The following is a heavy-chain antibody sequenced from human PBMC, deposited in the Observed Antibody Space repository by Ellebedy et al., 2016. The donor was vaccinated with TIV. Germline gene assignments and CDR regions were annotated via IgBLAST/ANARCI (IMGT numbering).Heavy chain of an antibody. CDR1: GFTFSSYA. Sequence: GESLKISXAASGFTFSSYAMSWVRQAPGKGLEWVSAISGGGTRTYYADSVKGRFTISRDNSKNTLYLQMNSLRAEDTAVYYCAKDEAYYINYGGVDYWGQGTLVTVSS. V-gene: IGHV3-23*01. D-gene: IGHD4-11*01. CDR3: AKDEAYYINYGGVDY. J-gene: IGHJ4*02. CDR2: ISGGGTRT.